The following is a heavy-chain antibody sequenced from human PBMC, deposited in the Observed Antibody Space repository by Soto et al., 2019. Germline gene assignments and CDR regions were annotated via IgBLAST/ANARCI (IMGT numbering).Heavy chain of an antibody. CDR2: IDPSDSYT. CDR3: ARRGTVTTGHYYYGMDV. CDR1: GYSFAGYW. J-gene: IGHJ6*02. V-gene: IGHV5-10-1*01. Sequence: GESLKISCKGSGYSFAGYWITWVRQKPGKGLEWMGRIDPSDSYTNYSPSFQGHVTISADKSISTAYLQWSSLKASDTAMYYCARRGTVTTGHYYYGMDVWGQGTTVTVSS. D-gene: IGHD4-17*01.